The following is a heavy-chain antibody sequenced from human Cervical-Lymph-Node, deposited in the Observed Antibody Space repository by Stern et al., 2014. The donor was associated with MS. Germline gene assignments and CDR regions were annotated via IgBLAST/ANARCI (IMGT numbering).Heavy chain of an antibody. Sequence: VQLLQSGAEIRKPGASVKISCEASGYTFTTYYMHWVRQAPGQGLEWVALFNPSGGKTTYAQRFQGRVTVTGYTSTSTVYMELTGLRSEDTAVYYCARVLSLATSDSWGQGTLVIVSS. V-gene: IGHV1-46*01. D-gene: IGHD1-1*01. CDR2: FNPSGGKT. CDR1: GYTFTTYY. J-gene: IGHJ4*02. CDR3: ARVLSLATSDS.